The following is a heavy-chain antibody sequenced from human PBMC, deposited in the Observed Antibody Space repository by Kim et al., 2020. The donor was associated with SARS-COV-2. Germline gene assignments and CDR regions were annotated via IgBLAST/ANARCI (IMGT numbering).Heavy chain of an antibody. CDR2: IYYSGST. V-gene: IGHV4-31*03. J-gene: IGHJ4*02. D-gene: IGHD2-2*01. CDR1: GGSISSGGYY. Sequence: SETLSLTCTVSGGSISSGGYYWSWIRQHPGKGLEWIGYIYYSGSTYYNPSLKSRVTISVDTSKNQFSLKLSSVTAADTAVYYCARATENYIVVVPAAMERPGPYFDYWGQGTLVTVSS. CDR3: ARATENYIVVVPAAMERPGPYFDY.